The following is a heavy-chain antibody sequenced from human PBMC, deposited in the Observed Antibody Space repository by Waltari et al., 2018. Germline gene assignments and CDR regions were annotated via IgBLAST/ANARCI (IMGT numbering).Heavy chain of an antibody. J-gene: IGHJ4*02. V-gene: IGHV4-4*07. CDR2: IYTRGST. Sequence: QVQLQESGPGLVKPSETLSLTCPVSGGSISSYYWSWIRQPAGKGLEWIGRIYTRGSTNYNPSLKSRVTMSVDTSKNQFSLKLSSVTAADTAVYYCAREQYYYDSSGYPDYWGQGTLVTVSS. D-gene: IGHD3-22*01. CDR1: GGSISSYY. CDR3: AREQYYYDSSGYPDY.